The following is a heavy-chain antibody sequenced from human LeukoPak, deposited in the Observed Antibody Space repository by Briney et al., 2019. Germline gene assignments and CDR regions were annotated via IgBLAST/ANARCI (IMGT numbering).Heavy chain of an antibody. Sequence: GGSLRLSCAASGFTFSSYSMNWVRQAPGKGLEWVSSISSSSSYIYYADSVKGRFTISRDNSKNTLYLQMNSLRPEDTAVYYCARAKKGRDGYNYCFDYWGQGTLVTVSS. CDR3: ARAKKGRDGYNYCFDY. CDR2: ISSSSSYI. CDR1: GFTFSSYS. J-gene: IGHJ4*02. D-gene: IGHD5-24*01. V-gene: IGHV3-21*01.